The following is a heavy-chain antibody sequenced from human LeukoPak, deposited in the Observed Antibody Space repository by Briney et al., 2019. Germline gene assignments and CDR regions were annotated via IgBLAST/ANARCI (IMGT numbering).Heavy chain of an antibody. V-gene: IGHV4-39*01. J-gene: IGHJ4*02. CDR3: ARHGRFDWLFPILDY. D-gene: IGHD3-9*01. Sequence: SETLSLTCTVSGGSISRSSYYWGWIRQPPGKGLERIGSIYYSGSTYYNPSLKSRVTISVDTSKNQFSLKLSSVTAADTAVYYCARHGRFDWLFPILDYWGQGTLVTVSS. CDR2: IYYSGST. CDR1: GGSISRSSYY.